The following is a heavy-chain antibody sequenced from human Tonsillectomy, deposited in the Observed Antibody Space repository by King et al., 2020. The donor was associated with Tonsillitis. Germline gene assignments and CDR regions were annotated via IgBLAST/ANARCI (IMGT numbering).Heavy chain of an antibody. CDR1: RFIFSSYA. D-gene: IGHD3-10*01. CDR3: ATYGSGTTQGSRGDAFDI. J-gene: IGHJ3*02. Sequence: VQLVESGGGLVQPGGSLRLSCVGSRFIFSSYAMSWVRQAPGEGLEWGSLVSGSGRATYYADSVKGRFTISRDNSRNTLYLQMNSLRAEDTAVYYCATYGSGTTQGSRGDAFDIWGQGTMVTVSS. V-gene: IGHV3-23*04. CDR2: VSGSGRAT.